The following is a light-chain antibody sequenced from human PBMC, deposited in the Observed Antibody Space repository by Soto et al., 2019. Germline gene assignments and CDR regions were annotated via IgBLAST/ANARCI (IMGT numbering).Light chain of an antibody. V-gene: IGKV1-5*01. CDR1: QSISSW. J-gene: IGKJ2*01. CDR2: DPS. Sequence: DIQMTQSPSTLSASVGDRVTITCRASQSISSWLAWYQQKPGKAPKLLIYDPSSLESGVPSRFSGSGSGTEFTLTISSLQPDDFATYYGQQYNSYPYTFGQGTKLEIK. CDR3: QQYNSYPYT.